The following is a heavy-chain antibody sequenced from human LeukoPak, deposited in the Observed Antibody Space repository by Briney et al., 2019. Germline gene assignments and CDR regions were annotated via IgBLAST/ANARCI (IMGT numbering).Heavy chain of an antibody. D-gene: IGHD6-13*01. CDR2: IKQDGSEK. CDR3: ASWYGLDY. CDR1: GFTVSSNY. V-gene: IGHV3-7*01. J-gene: IGHJ4*02. Sequence: GGSLRLSCAASGFTVSSNYMSWVRQAPGKGLEWVANIKQDGSEKYYVDSVKGRFTISRDNAKNSLYLQMNSLRAEDTAVYYCASWYGLDYWGQGTLVTVSS.